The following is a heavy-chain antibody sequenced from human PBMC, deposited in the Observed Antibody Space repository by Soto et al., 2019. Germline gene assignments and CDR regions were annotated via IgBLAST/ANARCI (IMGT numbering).Heavy chain of an antibody. CDR2: ISGSGGST. CDR3: ARERYDFWSGYYYYGMDV. J-gene: IGHJ6*02. V-gene: IGHV3-23*01. D-gene: IGHD3-3*01. CDR1: GFTFSSYA. Sequence: GGSLRLSCAASGFTFSSYAMSWVRQAPGKGLEWVSAISGSGGSTYYADSVKGRFTISRDNSKNTLYLQMNSLRAEDTAVYYCARERYDFWSGYYYYGMDVWGQGTTVTVSS.